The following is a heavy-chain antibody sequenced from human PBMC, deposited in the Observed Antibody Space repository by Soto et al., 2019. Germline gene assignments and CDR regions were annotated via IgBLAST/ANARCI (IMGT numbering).Heavy chain of an antibody. CDR1: GFTFRSYS. CDR3: ARGPSYSDYSNDWFFDS. V-gene: IGHV3-48*02. J-gene: IGHJ4*02. Sequence: EVQLVESGGGLVQPGGSLRLSCAASGFTFRSYSMNWVRQAPGKGLEWISYISDASRAIYYTDSVKGRFTISRDDAKNALYLQMNGLRDEDTAVYRCARGPSYSDYSNDWFFDSWGQGALVTVSS. D-gene: IGHD3-9*01. CDR2: ISDASRAI.